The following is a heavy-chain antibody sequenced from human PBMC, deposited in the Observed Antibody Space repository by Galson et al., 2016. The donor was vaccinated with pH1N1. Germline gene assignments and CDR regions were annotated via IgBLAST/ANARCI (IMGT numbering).Heavy chain of an antibody. J-gene: IGHJ6*02. CDR3: ARVGDFWSYYYYNMDV. CDR1: GFIFSDYW. D-gene: IGHD3-3*01. V-gene: IGHV3-7*03. Sequence: SLRLSCAASGFIFSDYWMSWVRQAPGKGLEWVAKINQDGSRKYYVDSMKGRCTISRDNAENSLSLQMNSLRVEDTAVYYCARVGDFWSYYYYNMDVWGQGTTVTVSS. CDR2: INQDGSRK.